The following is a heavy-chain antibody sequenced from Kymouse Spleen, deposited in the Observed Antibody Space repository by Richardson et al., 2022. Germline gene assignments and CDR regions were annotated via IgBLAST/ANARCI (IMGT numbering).Heavy chain of an antibody. CDR1: GFTFSSYW. CDR2: IKQDGSEK. D-gene: IGHD3-3*01. J-gene: IGHJ4*02. V-gene: IGHV3-7*01. Sequence: EVQLVESGGGLVQPGGSLRLSCAASGFTFSSYWMSWVRQAPGKGLEWVANIKQDGSEKYYVDSVKGRFTISRDNAKNSLYLQMNSLRAEDTAVYYCAREGFLEWLSPFDYWGQGTLVTVSS. CDR3: AREGFLEWLSPFDY.